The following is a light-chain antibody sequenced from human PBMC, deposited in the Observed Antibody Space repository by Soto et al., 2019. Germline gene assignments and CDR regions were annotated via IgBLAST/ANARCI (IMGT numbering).Light chain of an antibody. CDR1: QSVSSSY. Sequence: EIVLTQSPGTLSLSPGERATLSCRASQSVSSSYLAWYQQKPGQAPSLLIYGASSRATGIPDRFSGSGSGTDYTLSISRLEPEDSAVYYCQQYGSSPLFTFGPGTKVHIK. V-gene: IGKV3-20*01. CDR3: QQYGSSPLFT. CDR2: GAS. J-gene: IGKJ3*01.